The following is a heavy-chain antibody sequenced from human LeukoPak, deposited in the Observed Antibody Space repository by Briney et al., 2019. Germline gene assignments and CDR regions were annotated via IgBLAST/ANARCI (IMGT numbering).Heavy chain of an antibody. CDR2: ISAYNGNT. CDR1: GYTFTSYG. J-gene: IGHJ6*02. D-gene: IGHD2-15*01. Sequence: ASVTVSCKASGYTFTSYGISWVRQAPGQGLEWMGWISAYNGNTNYAQKLQGRVTMTTDTSTSTAYMELRSLRSDDTAVYYCARGPRIYCSGGSCYPYYYYGMDVWGQGTTVTVSS. CDR3: ARGPRIYCSGGSCYPYYYYGMDV. V-gene: IGHV1-18*01.